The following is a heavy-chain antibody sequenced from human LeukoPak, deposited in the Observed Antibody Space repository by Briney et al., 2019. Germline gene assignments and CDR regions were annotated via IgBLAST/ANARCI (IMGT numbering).Heavy chain of an antibody. CDR1: EFVFSDYY. J-gene: IGHJ4*02. CDR3: AREMGGDYGSGTFFDL. D-gene: IGHD3-10*01. Sequence: GSLRLSCAASEFVFSDYYMSWVRQAPGKGLEWVSYISSGGDTKYYADSVKGRFTISRSNSQNSLYLQMNNLRAEDTAVYYCAREMGGDYGSGTFFDLWGQGNMVTVSS. V-gene: IGHV3-11*01. CDR2: ISSGGDTK.